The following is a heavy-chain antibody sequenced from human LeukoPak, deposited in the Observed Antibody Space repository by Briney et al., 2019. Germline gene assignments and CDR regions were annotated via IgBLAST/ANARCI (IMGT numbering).Heavy chain of an antibody. Sequence: SESLSLTCAVYVGSFSGYYWSSIPQPPRKGRGWIGEINDSESTNYNPSLMSRVTISIDTSKNQFSLKLISVTAADMAVYYCATLNKPGWFDPWGQGTLVTVSS. CDR2: INDSEST. CDR1: VGSFSGYY. CDR3: ATLNKPGWFDP. V-gene: IGHV4-34*01. D-gene: IGHD1-14*01. J-gene: IGHJ5*02.